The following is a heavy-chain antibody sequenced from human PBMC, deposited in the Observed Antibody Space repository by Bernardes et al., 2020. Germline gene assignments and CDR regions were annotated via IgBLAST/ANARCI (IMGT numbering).Heavy chain of an antibody. CDR1: GGSFSGYY. J-gene: IGHJ5*02. CDR3: ARVPIAVFGVRWFDP. V-gene: IGHV4-34*01. CDR2: INHSGST. Sequence: SETLSLTCAVYGGSFSGYYWSWIRQPPGKGLEWIGEINHSGSTNYNPSLKSRLTISVDTSKNQLYLKLSSVIAAETAVYYCARVPIAVFGVRWFDPWSQETLVTVSS. D-gene: IGHD6-19*01.